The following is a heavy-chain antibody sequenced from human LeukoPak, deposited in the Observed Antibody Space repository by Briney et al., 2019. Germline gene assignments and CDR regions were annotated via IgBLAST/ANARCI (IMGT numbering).Heavy chain of an antibody. Sequence: GESLKIPCKGSGFRSTTYWLAWVRQMPGKGLEWMGIIYPGDSDTRYGPSFQGQVTISADKSIRTAYLQWSSLKASDTAMYYCASGYCSRASCQEWFDPWGQGTLVTVSS. V-gene: IGHV5-51*01. J-gene: IGHJ5*02. CDR1: GFRSTTYW. CDR2: IYPGDSDT. CDR3: ASGYCSRASCQEWFDP. D-gene: IGHD2-2*03.